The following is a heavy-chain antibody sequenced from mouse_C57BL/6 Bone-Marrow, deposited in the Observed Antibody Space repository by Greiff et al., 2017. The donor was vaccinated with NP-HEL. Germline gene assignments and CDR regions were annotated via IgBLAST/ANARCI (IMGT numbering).Heavy chain of an antibody. CDR2: ISSGGSYT. J-gene: IGHJ3*01. V-gene: IGHV5-6*01. D-gene: IGHD2-5*01. CDR3: ARRYYSNHFAY. Sequence: EVQGVESGGDLVKPGGSLKLSCAASGFTFSSYGMSWVRQTPDKRLEWVATISSGGSYTYYPDSVKGRFTISRDNAKNTLYLQMSSLKSEDTAMYYCARRYYSNHFAYWGQGTLVTVSA. CDR1: GFTFSSYG.